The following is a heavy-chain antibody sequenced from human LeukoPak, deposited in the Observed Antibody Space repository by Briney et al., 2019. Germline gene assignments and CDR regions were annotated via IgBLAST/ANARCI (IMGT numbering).Heavy chain of an antibody. CDR3: ARPDYDFWSGYYPGPIDY. Sequence: GGSLRLSCAASGFTFSDYYMSWIRQAPGKGLEWVSYISSSGSTIYYADSVKGRFTISRDNAKNSLYLQMNSLRAEDTAVYYCARPDYDFWSGYYPGPIDYWGQGTLVTVSS. CDR1: GFTFSDYY. J-gene: IGHJ4*02. D-gene: IGHD3-3*01. CDR2: ISSSGSTI. V-gene: IGHV3-11*01.